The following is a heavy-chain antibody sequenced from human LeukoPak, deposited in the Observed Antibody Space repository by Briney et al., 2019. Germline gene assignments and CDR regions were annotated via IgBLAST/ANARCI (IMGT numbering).Heavy chain of an antibody. CDR3: ARKGYSYGGFDC. J-gene: IGHJ4*02. Sequence: SETLSLTCTVSGGSISNYYWSWIRQPPGKELEWIGYIYYSGSTKYNPSLKSRVTISVDTSKNQFSLKLSSVTAADTAVYYCARKGYSYGGFDCWGQGTLVTVSS. D-gene: IGHD5-18*01. CDR1: GGSISNYY. V-gene: IGHV4-59*12. CDR2: IYYSGST.